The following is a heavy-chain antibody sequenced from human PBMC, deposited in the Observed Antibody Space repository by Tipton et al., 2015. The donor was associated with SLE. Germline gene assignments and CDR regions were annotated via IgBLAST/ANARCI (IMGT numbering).Heavy chain of an antibody. Sequence: SLRLSCAASGFTFSSYAMSWVRQAPGKGLEWVSAISGSGGSTYYADSVKGRFTISRDNAKNTLYLQMNSLRAEDTAVYYCARDLYYGSGSAFDIWGQGTMVTVSS. J-gene: IGHJ3*02. V-gene: IGHV3-23*01. CDR1: GFTFSSYA. CDR3: ARDLYYGSGSAFDI. CDR2: ISGSGGST. D-gene: IGHD3-10*01.